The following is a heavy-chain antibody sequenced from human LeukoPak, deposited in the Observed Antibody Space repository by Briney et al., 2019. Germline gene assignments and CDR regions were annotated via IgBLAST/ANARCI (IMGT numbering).Heavy chain of an antibody. CDR1: GFIFSDYA. J-gene: IGHJ4*02. D-gene: IGHD3-10*01. CDR2: ISYVGRKE. CDR3: AKEVIPEWSDMWYGELFDS. V-gene: IGHV3-30*04. Sequence: GGSLRLSCTASGFIFSDYAMGWVRQAPGKGLEWGAVISYVGRKEYYEDSVKGRFTISRDSSKNMLFLQMDSLRGEDTALYYGAKEVIPEWSDMWYGELFDSWGQGTLVTVSS.